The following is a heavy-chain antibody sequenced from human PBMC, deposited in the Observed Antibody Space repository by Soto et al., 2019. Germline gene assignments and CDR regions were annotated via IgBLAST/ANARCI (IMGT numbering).Heavy chain of an antibody. Sequence: QVQLVRSGAEVKKPGSSVNISCKASGGTFSSYAISWVRQAPGQGLEWMGGIIPISGTANYAQKFQGRVTITADESTSTAYMELSSLRSEDTAVYYCARSQGSSTSLEIYYYYYYGMDVWGQGTTVTVSS. CDR2: IIPISGTA. CDR3: ARSQGSSTSLEIYYYYYYGMDV. J-gene: IGHJ6*02. CDR1: GGTFSSYA. V-gene: IGHV1-69*01. D-gene: IGHD2-2*01.